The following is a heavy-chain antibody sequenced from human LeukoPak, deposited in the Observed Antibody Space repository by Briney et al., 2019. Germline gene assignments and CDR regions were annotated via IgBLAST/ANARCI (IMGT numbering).Heavy chain of an antibody. CDR2: IYTTGGT. V-gene: IGHV4-61*02. CDR3: ARNLQY. CDR1: GASISSGFYQ. J-gene: IGHJ1*01. Sequence: SETLSLTCTVSGASISSGFYQWSWIRQPAGKGLEWIGRIYTTGGTNYNPSLESRVTISEDTSEDQFSLTLTSVTAADTAVYYCARNLQYWGQGTLVTVSS.